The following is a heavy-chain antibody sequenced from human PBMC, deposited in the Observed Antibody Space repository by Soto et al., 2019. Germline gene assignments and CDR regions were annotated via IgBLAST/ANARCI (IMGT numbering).Heavy chain of an antibody. J-gene: IGHJ5*02. CDR3: ARAEALTVTRVYSSWHTTTHHQTNWFDP. V-gene: IGHV4-61*01. CDR1: GGSVSSGSYY. D-gene: IGHD6-6*01. Sequence: SETLSLTCTVSGGSVSSGSYYWSWIRQPPGKGLEWIGYIYYSGSTNYNPSLKSRVTISVDTSKNQFSLKLSSVTAADTAVYYCARAEALTVTRVYSSWHTTTHHQTNWFDPWGQGTLVTVSS. CDR2: IYYSGST.